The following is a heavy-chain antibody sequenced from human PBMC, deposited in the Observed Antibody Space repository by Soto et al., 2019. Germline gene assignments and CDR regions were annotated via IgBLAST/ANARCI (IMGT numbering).Heavy chain of an antibody. J-gene: IGHJ4*02. CDR1: GGTFSSYT. CDR2: IIPILGIA. CDR3: ARGLTDYGDFLDY. V-gene: IGHV1-69*02. Sequence: QVQLVQSGAEVKKPGSSVKVSCKASGGTFSSYTISWVRQAPGQGLEWMGRIIPILGIANYAEKFQGRVTITADKSTSTAYMELSSLRSEDTAVYYCARGLTDYGDFLDYWGKGTLVTVSS. D-gene: IGHD4-17*01.